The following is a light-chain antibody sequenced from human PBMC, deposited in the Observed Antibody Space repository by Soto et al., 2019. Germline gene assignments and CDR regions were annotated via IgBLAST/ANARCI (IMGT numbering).Light chain of an antibody. CDR2: KAS. CDR1: QSISSR. CDR3: QQYDSYSWT. V-gene: IGKV1-5*03. Sequence: DIQMTQSPSTLSASVGDRVTITCMASQSISSRLAWYQQKPGKVPKLLIYKASSLESGVPSRFSGSGSGTEFTLTISSLQPDEFATYYCQQYDSYSWTFGQGTKVES. J-gene: IGKJ1*01.